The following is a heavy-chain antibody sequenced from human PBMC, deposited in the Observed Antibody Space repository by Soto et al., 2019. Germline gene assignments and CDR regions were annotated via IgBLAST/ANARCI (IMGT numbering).Heavy chain of an antibody. J-gene: IGHJ6*02. V-gene: IGHV3-11*05. CDR2: ISSGSSYT. D-gene: IGHD7-27*01. Sequence: QVQLVESGGGLVKPGGSLRLSCAASDFTFSDYYMSWIRQAPGKGLEWVSYISSGSSYTRYADSVKGRFTISRDNAKNSLHLQMISLSAEDPAVYYCASVWGSHGMELWGQGTAVTVSS. CDR1: DFTFSDYY. CDR3: ASVWGSHGMEL.